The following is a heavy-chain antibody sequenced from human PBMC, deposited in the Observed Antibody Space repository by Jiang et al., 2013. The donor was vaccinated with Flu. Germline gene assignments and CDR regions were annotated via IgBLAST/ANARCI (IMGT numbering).Heavy chain of an antibody. CDR3: VRGAYRDVWTGYAELDY. J-gene: IGHJ4*02. CDR2: VNSDGSST. D-gene: IGHD3/OR15-3a*01. V-gene: IGHV3-74*01. CDR1: GFTFSGYW. Sequence: VQLVESGGGLVQPGGSLRLSCAASGFTFSGYWMHWVRQAPGKGLVWVSRVNSDGSSTSYVDSVKGRFTISRDNANNTLFLQMNSLRVEDTALFYCVRGAYRDVWTGYAELDYWGQGTLVTVSS.